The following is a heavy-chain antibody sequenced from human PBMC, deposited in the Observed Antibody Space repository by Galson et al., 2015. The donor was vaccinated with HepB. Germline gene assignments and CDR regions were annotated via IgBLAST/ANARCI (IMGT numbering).Heavy chain of an antibody. D-gene: IGHD3-9*01. V-gene: IGHV3-15*01. J-gene: IGHJ5*02. Sequence: SLRLSCAASGFTFSNAWMSWVRQAPGKGLEWVGRIKNKADGGTTDYAAPVKGRFTISRDDSKTTLYLQMNSLTTDDTAMYYCQILTGYYVRDPWGQGTLVTVSS. CDR2: IKNKADGGTT. CDR3: QILTGYYVRDP. CDR1: GFTFSNAW.